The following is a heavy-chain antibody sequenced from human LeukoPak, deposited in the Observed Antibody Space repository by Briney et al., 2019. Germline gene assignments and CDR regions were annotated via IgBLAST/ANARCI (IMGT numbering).Heavy chain of an antibody. D-gene: IGHD4-17*01. CDR2: ISSNSDYI. Sequence: GGSLRLSCVASGFTFSSYNMDWVRQAPGKGLEWVSSISSNSDYIYYADSVKGRFTIARDNSKNTLYLQMNSLRAEDTAVYYCARDGYGDYTFDYWGQGTPVTVSS. J-gene: IGHJ4*02. V-gene: IGHV3-21*04. CDR3: ARDGYGDYTFDY. CDR1: GFTFSSYN.